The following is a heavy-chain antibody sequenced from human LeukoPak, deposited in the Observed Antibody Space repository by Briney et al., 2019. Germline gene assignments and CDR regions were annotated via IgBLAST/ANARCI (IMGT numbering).Heavy chain of an antibody. V-gene: IGHV1-2*06. Sequence: ASVKVSCKASGYTFTGHYMHWVRQAPGQGLEWMGRINPNSGDTNYAQKFQGRVTMTRDTSISTAYMELSRLRSDDTAVYYCAHSRDIVLMVYGFDIWGQGTMVTVSS. J-gene: IGHJ3*02. CDR1: GYTFTGHY. CDR3: AHSRDIVLMVYGFDI. D-gene: IGHD2-8*01. CDR2: INPNSGDT.